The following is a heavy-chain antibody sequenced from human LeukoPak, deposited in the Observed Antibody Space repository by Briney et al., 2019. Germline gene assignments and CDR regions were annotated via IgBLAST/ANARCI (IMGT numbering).Heavy chain of an antibody. CDR2: INHSGST. Sequence: SETLSLTCAVYGGSFSGYYWSWIRQPPGKGLEWIGEINHSGSTNYNPSLKSRVTISVDTSKNQFSLKLSSVTAADTAVYYCARQANHYYDSSGYHYSPFDYWGQGTLVTVSS. V-gene: IGHV4-34*01. CDR1: GGSFSGYY. D-gene: IGHD3-22*01. J-gene: IGHJ4*02. CDR3: ARQANHYYDSSGYHYSPFDY.